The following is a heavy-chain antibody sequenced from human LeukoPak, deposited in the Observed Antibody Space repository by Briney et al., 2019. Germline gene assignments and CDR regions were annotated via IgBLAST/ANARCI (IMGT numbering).Heavy chain of an antibody. V-gene: IGHV1-2*02. D-gene: IGHD2-2*01. CDR2: INPNSGGT. Sequence: GASVKVSCKASGYTFTGYYMHWVRQAPGQGLEWMGWINPNSGGTNYAQKFQGRVTMTRDTSISTAYMELSRLRSDDTAVYYCARDSDIVVVPAAKDYYYGMDVWGQGTTVTVSS. J-gene: IGHJ6*02. CDR1: GYTFTGYY. CDR3: ARDSDIVVVPAAKDYYYGMDV.